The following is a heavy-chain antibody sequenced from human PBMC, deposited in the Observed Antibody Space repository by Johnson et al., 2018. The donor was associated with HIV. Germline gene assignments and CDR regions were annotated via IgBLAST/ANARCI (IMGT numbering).Heavy chain of an antibody. CDR1: GFTFTNAW. J-gene: IGHJ3*02. D-gene: IGHD1-26*01. V-gene: IGHV3-15*01. Sequence: VQLVESGGGLVKPGGSLRLSCAASGFTFTNAWMHWVRQAPGKGLEWVGRLKSRTDGETADYAAPVKGRFTISRGDSKNTLYLQMNSLKTEDTALYYCTTDVPGGPYYNAFDIWGQGTMVTVSS. CDR2: LKSRTDGETA. CDR3: TTDVPGGPYYNAFDI.